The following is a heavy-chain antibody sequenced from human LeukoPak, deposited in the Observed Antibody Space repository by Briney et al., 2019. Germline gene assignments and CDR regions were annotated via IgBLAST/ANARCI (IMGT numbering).Heavy chain of an antibody. V-gene: IGHV4-59*01. CDR1: DGSISSYY. CDR2: IYYSGST. Sequence: SETLSLTCTVSDGSISSYYWSWIRQPPGKGLEWIGYIYYSGSTNYNPSLKSRVTISVDTSKNQFSLKLSSVTAADTAVYYCARAQGGWLQSSWFDPWGQGTLVTVSS. D-gene: IGHD5-24*01. J-gene: IGHJ5*02. CDR3: ARAQGGWLQSSWFDP.